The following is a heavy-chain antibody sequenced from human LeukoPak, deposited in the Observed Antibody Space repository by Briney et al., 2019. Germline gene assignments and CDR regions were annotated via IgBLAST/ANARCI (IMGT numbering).Heavy chain of an antibody. CDR1: GGSISSYY. D-gene: IGHD6-13*01. CDR2: IYFSGST. Sequence: SETLSLTCTVSGGSISSYYWIGIRHPRGKGLEGIGYIYFSGSTNYNPSLKSRVTISVDTSKKQFSLQLSPVTAADTAVYYCARTSHPHGSSWLFDYWGQGTLVTVSS. V-gene: IGHV4-59*01. CDR3: ARTSHPHGSSWLFDY. J-gene: IGHJ4*02.